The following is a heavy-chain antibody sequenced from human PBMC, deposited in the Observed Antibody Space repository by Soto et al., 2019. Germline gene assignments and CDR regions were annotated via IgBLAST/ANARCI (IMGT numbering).Heavy chain of an antibody. Sequence: EVQLVESGGGLVQPGGSLRLSCVASGIPVSSNYMTWVRQAPGKGLEWVSVLHSGGDTYYANSVKGRFTISRHDSKNTLYLQMKSLTPEETAVYYCARDGPSYYASRMDVWGQGTTVTVSS. D-gene: IGHD3-10*01. J-gene: IGHJ6*02. CDR3: ARDGPSYYASRMDV. CDR1: GIPVSSNY. CDR2: LHSGGDT. V-gene: IGHV3-53*04.